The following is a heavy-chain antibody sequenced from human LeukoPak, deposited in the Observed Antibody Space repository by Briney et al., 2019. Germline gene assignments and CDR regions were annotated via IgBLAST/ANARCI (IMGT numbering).Heavy chain of an antibody. J-gene: IGHJ4*02. CDR1: GDSVSSNSAA. CDR3: ARVSDSSGYYSFDY. Sequence: PSLTLSLTCAISGDSVSSNSAASNWIRQSSSRGLEWLGRTYYRSKWYNDYAISVKSRIIINPDTSKNQFSLQLNSVTPEDTAVYYSARVSDSSGYYSFDYWGQGTLVTVSS. CDR2: TYYRSKWYN. D-gene: IGHD3-22*01. V-gene: IGHV6-1*01.